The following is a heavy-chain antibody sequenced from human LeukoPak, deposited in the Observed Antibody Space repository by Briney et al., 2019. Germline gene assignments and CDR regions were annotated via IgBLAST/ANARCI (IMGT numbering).Heavy chain of an antibody. Sequence: GESLKISCKGSGYSFTSYWIGWVRQMPGKGLGGMGVIYPGDSDTRYSPSFQGQVTISADKSISTAYLQWSSLKASDTAMYYCATPYPREYCSSTTCYFNYWGQGTLVTVSS. CDR3: ATPYPREYCSSTTCYFNY. CDR1: GYSFTSYW. J-gene: IGHJ4*02. CDR2: IYPGDSDT. V-gene: IGHV5-51*01. D-gene: IGHD2-2*01.